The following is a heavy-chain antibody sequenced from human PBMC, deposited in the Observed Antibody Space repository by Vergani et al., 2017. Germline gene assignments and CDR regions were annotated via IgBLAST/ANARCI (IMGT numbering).Heavy chain of an antibody. Sequence: QVQLVQSGAEVKKPGSSVKVSCKASGGTFSSYAISWVRQAPGQGLEWMGGIIPIFGTANYAQKFQGRVTITADESTSTAYMELSSLRSEDTAVYYYARGRCSSTSCYNFWFDPWGQRTLVTVSS. J-gene: IGHJ5*02. CDR2: IIPIFGTA. D-gene: IGHD2-2*02. CDR3: ARGRCSSTSCYNFWFDP. CDR1: GGTFSSYA. V-gene: IGHV1-69*01.